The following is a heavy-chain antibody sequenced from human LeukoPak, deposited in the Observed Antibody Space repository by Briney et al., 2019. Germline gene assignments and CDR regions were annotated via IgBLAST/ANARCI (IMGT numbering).Heavy chain of an antibody. CDR1: GFTFDDYA. V-gene: IGHV3-9*01. Sequence: GGSLRLSCAASGFTFDDYAMHWVRQAPGKGLEWVSGISWNSGSIGYADSVKGRFTISRDNAKNSLYLQMNSLRAEDTALYYCAKDTSAYYYGSGSYLDYWGQGTLVTVSS. D-gene: IGHD3-10*01. CDR2: ISWNSGSI. CDR3: AKDTSAYYYGSGSYLDY. J-gene: IGHJ4*02.